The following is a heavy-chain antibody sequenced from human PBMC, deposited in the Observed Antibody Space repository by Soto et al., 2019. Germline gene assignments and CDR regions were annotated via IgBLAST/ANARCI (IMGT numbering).Heavy chain of an antibody. D-gene: IGHD3-10*01. CDR1: GYTFTSYA. CDR3: ARSMVRGAGDAFDI. V-gene: IGHV1-3*01. CDR2: INAGNGNT. Sequence: ASVKVSCKASGYTFTSYAMHWVRQAPGQRLERMGWINAGNGNTKYSQKFQGRVTITRDTSASTAYMELSSLRSEDTAVYYCARSMVRGAGDAFDIWGQGTMVTVSS. J-gene: IGHJ3*02.